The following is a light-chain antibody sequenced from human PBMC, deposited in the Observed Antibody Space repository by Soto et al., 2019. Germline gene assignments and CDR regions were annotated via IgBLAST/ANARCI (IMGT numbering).Light chain of an antibody. CDR3: SSWDDRLSGWV. J-gene: IGLJ3*02. CDR2: SNN. Sequence: QSVLTQPPAASGTPGQRVTISCSGTSPKFGLNSVRWYQRFPGTAPKLLMYSNNHRPSGVPDRFSGSKSGTSASLAISGLQSEDEADYYCSSWDDRLSGWVFGGGTKLTVL. V-gene: IGLV1-44*01. CDR1: SPKFGLNS.